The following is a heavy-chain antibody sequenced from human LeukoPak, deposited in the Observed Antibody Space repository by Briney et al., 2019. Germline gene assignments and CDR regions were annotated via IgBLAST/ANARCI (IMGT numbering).Heavy chain of an antibody. CDR1: GSTFSNNG. J-gene: IGHJ5*02. D-gene: IGHD5/OR15-5a*01. CDR2: ISGDGSDK. V-gene: IGHV3-30*03. Sequence: GGSLRLSCAASGSTFSNNGMHWVRQAPGKGLEWVAVISGDGSDKYYADSVKGRFTISRDNSKNTLYLQTNSLRAEDTAVYYCTSTSVFDPWGQGTLVTVSS. CDR3: TSTSVFDP.